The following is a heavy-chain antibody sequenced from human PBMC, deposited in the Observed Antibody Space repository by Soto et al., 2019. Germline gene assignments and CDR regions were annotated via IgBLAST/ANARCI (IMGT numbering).Heavy chain of an antibody. D-gene: IGHD2-2*01. V-gene: IGHV3-21*01. Sequence: EVQLVESGGGPVKPGESLRLSCVASGFDFSSYSMNWVRQAPGRGLEWVSSISGGSSYIFYADSVRGRFTISRDNAKNSLDLQMNSLRAEDTAMYYCARYCSSARCPQKDSYFYYYGMDVWGQGTAVTVSS. CDR3: ARYCSSARCPQKDSYFYYYGMDV. CDR1: GFDFSSYS. CDR2: ISGGSSYI. J-gene: IGHJ6*02.